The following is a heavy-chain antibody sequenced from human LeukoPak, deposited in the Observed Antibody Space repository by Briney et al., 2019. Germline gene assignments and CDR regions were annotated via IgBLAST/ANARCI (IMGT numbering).Heavy chain of an antibody. CDR2: ISYDGSKN. CDR1: GFTFSSYA. CDR3: AKDHVKVATGILRQQLVYYYYGMDV. D-gene: IGHD6-13*01. J-gene: IGHJ6*02. Sequence: GGSLRLSCAASGFTFSSYAMSWVRQAPGKGLDWVAAISYDGSKNYYADSVKGRFTISRDNSKNTLYLQMNSLRAEDTAVYYCAKDHVKVATGILRQQLVYYYYGMDVWGQGTTVTVSS. V-gene: IGHV3-30*18.